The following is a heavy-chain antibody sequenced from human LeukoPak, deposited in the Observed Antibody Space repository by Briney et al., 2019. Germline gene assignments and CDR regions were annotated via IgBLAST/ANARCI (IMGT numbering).Heavy chain of an antibody. Sequence: GGSLRLSCAASGLSFSSQAMTWVRQAPGKGLEWVSAMSGSGDHIYYADSVKGRFTISRDNSRDTLYLQMNRLRAEDTAIYYCAKYLSGRYSGLDYWGQETLVTVSS. D-gene: IGHD1-26*01. CDR2: MSGSGDHI. J-gene: IGHJ4*02. CDR3: AKYLSGRYSGLDY. V-gene: IGHV3-23*01. CDR1: GLSFSSQA.